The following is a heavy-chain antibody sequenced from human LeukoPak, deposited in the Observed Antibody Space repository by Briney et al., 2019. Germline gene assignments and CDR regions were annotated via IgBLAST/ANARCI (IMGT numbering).Heavy chain of an antibody. J-gene: IGHJ4*02. CDR3: ARDREIALADY. CDR1: GFTFSSYA. CDR2: ISYDGSNK. Sequence: GRPLRLSCAASGFTFSSYAMHWVRQAPGKGLEWVAVISYDGSNKYYADSVKGRFTISRDNSKNTLYLQINSLRAEDTAVYYCARDREIALADYWGQGTLVTVSS. D-gene: IGHD6-19*01. V-gene: IGHV3-30*01.